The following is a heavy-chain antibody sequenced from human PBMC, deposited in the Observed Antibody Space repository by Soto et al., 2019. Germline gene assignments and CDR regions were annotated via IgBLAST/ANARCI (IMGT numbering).Heavy chain of an antibody. V-gene: IGHV4-34*01. Sequence: SETLSHSCAVYGGSFRGYYWSWIRQPPGKGLEWIGEINHSGSTNYNPSLKSRVTISVDTSKNQFSLKLSSVTAADTAVYYCARVGVGVVLAAYLRYDYYRYFMYVRAQGSTVPVSS. J-gene: IGHJ6*03. CDR1: GGSFRGYY. CDR3: ARVGVGVVLAAYLRYDYYRYFMYV. CDR2: INHSGST. D-gene: IGHD2-2*01.